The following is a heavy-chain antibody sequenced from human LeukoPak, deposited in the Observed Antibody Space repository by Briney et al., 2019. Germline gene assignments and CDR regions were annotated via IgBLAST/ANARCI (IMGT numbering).Heavy chain of an antibody. CDR2: LSYSGST. V-gene: IGHV4-39*01. CDR1: GGSVSNNNYY. D-gene: IGHD6-13*01. CDR3: ARVLAVAAHFDY. Sequence: SETLSLTCTVSGGSVSNNNYYWGWIRQPPGKGLEWIGSLSYSGSTYYNPSLKSRVTISVDTSKNQFSLKVSSVTAADTAVYYCARVLAVAAHFDYWGQGTLVTVSS. J-gene: IGHJ4*02.